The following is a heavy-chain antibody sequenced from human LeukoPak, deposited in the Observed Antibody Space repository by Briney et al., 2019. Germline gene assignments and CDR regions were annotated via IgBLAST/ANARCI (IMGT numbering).Heavy chain of an antibody. CDR3: AIPDPNYDSSGYYPDEPMN. Sequence: RASVKVSCKASGYTFTVYYMHWVRQAPGQGLEWMGWINPNSGGTNYAQKFQGRVTMTRDTSISTAYMELSRLRSDDTAVYYCAIPDPNYDSSGYYPDEPMNWGQGTLVTVSS. J-gene: IGHJ4*02. CDR2: INPNSGGT. CDR1: GYTFTVYY. D-gene: IGHD3-22*01. V-gene: IGHV1-2*02.